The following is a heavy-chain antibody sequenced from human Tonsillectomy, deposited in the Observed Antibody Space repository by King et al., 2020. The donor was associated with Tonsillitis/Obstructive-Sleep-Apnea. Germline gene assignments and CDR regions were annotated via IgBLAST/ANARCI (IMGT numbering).Heavy chain of an antibody. CDR3: ARRHSVTVVPFDY. D-gene: IGHD4-23*01. J-gene: IGHJ4*02. Sequence: VQLQQWGAGLLKPSETLSLTCAVYGGSFSYYYWSGIRQPPGKGLEWIGEINHSGSTNYNPSLKSRVTMSVDRSNNQFSLKLTSVTAADTALYYCARRHSVTVVPFDYWGQGTLVTVSS. CDR1: GGSFSYYY. V-gene: IGHV4-34*01. CDR2: INHSGST.